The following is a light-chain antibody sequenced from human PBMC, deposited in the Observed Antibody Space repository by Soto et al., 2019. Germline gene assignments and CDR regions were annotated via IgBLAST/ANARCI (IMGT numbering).Light chain of an antibody. V-gene: IGKV1-9*01. J-gene: IGKJ1*01. Sequence: DIQLTQSPSFLSASVGDRVTITCRGSQGISGYLAWYQQKPGKAPKLLIYAASTLQSGVPSRFSGSGSGTEFTLTISSLQPEDFATYYCQQLNSYPQTFGQGTKVEIK. CDR3: QQLNSYPQT. CDR2: AAS. CDR1: QGISGY.